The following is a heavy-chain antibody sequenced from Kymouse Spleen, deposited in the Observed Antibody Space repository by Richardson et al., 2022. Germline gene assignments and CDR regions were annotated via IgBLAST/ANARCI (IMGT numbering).Heavy chain of an antibody. J-gene: IGHJ6*02. CDR3: AKDRGITGTFYYYYGMDV. CDR1: GFTFSSYG. CDR2: ISYDGSNK. Sequence: QVQLVESGGGVVQPGRSLRLSCAASGFTFSSYGMHWVRQAPGKGLEWVAVISYDGSNKYYADSVKGRFTISRDNSKNTLYLQMNSLRAEDTAVYYCAKDRGITGTFYYYYGMDVWGQGTTVTVSS. V-gene: IGHV3-30*18. D-gene: IGHD1-20*01,IGHD1-7*01.